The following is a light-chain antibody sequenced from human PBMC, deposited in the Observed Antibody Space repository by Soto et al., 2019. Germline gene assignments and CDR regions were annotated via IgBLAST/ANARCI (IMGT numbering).Light chain of an antibody. CDR3: SSYTSSSTLYV. Sequence: QSALTQPASVSGSPGQSITISCTGTSSDVGGYNYVSWYQQHPGKAPKLMICDVSNRPSGVSNRFSGSKSSNTASLTISGLQAEDEAYYYCSSYTSSSTLYVFGTGTKLTVL. V-gene: IGLV2-14*01. CDR2: DVS. CDR1: SSDVGGYNY. J-gene: IGLJ1*01.